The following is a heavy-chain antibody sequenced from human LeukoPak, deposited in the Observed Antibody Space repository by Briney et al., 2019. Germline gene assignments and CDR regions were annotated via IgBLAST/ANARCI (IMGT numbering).Heavy chain of an antibody. CDR1: GGSFSGYY. CDR3: ARGLITIVRGGEIGWFDP. D-gene: IGHD3-10*01. CDR2: INHSGST. Sequence: SETLSLTCAVYGGSFSGYYWSWIRQPPGKGLEWIGEINHSGSTNYNPSLKSRVTISVDTSKNQFSLKLSSVTAADTAVYYCARGLITIVRGGEIGWFDPWGQGTLVTVSS. J-gene: IGHJ5*02. V-gene: IGHV4-34*01.